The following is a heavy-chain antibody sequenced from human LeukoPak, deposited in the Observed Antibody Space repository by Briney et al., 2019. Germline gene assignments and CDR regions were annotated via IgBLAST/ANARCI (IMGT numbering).Heavy chain of an antibody. Sequence: GRSLRLSCAASGFTFDDYAMHWVRQAPGKGLEWVSGISWNSGSIGYADSVKGRFTISRDNAKNSLYLQMNNLRAEDTALYYCAKGGGEWLFQYYFDYWGQGTLVTVSS. D-gene: IGHD3-3*01. CDR1: GFTFDDYA. V-gene: IGHV3-9*01. J-gene: IGHJ4*02. CDR2: ISWNSGSI. CDR3: AKGGGEWLFQYYFDY.